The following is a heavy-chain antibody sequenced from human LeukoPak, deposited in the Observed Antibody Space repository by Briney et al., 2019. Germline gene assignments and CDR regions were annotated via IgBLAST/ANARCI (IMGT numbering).Heavy chain of an antibody. Sequence: GGSLRLSCAASGFTFSSYAMHWVRQAPGKGLEWVAVISYDGSNKYYADSVKGRFSISRDNSKNTLYLQMNSLRAEDTAVYYCARGQRITGTGTYDYWGQGTLVTVSS. D-gene: IGHD1-7*01. CDR1: GFTFSSYA. V-gene: IGHV3-30-3*01. CDR2: ISYDGSNK. CDR3: ARGQRITGTGTYDY. J-gene: IGHJ4*02.